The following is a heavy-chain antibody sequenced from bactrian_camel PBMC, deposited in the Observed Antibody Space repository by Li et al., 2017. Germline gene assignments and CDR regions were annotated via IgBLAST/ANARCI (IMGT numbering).Heavy chain of an antibody. CDR1: GYTYSAHC. Sequence: HVQLVESGGGSVQAGGSLRLSCAFSGYTYSAHCMGWFRQAPGKEREGVAVIAGSGSTGYADSVKGRFTISKDNAKNTLYLQMNSLRIEDAAVYYCATASAYVPSDYWGQGTQVTVS. CDR3: ATASAYVPSDY. D-gene: IGHD6*01. CDR2: VIAGSGST. V-gene: IGHV3S1*01. J-gene: IGHJ4*01.